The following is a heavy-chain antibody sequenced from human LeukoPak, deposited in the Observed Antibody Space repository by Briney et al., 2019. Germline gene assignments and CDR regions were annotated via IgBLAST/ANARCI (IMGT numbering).Heavy chain of an antibody. D-gene: IGHD6-13*01. Sequence: GGSLRLSCAASGFTFSNYAMSWVRQAPGKGLEWVSDINGSGGNTYYADSVKGRFTISRDNSKNTLYLQMNSLRAEDTAVYYCAKRGLAAALCRWGQGTLVTVSS. CDR1: GFTFSNYA. CDR2: INGSGGNT. J-gene: IGHJ4*02. V-gene: IGHV3-23*01. CDR3: AKRGLAAALCR.